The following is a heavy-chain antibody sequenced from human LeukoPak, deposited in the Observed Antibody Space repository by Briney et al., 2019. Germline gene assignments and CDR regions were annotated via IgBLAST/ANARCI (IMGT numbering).Heavy chain of an antibody. Sequence: PSETLSLTCTVSGGSISSSSYYWGWIRQPPGKGLEWIGSIYYSGSTYYNPSLKSRVTISVDTPKNQFSLKLSSVTAADTAVYYCARILDTAMASYWGQGTLVTVSS. CDR3: ARILDTAMASY. CDR1: GGSISSSSYY. D-gene: IGHD5-18*01. CDR2: IYYSGST. V-gene: IGHV4-39*01. J-gene: IGHJ4*02.